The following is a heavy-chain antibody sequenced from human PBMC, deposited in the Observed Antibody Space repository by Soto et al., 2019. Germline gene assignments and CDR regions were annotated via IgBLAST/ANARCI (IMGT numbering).Heavy chain of an antibody. V-gene: IGHV3-30*18. J-gene: IGHJ5*02. D-gene: IGHD1-26*01. CDR3: AKGSIVGATQDWFDP. Sequence: QVQLVESGGGVVQPGRSLRLSCAASGFTFSSYGMYWVRQAPGKGLEWVAVISYDGSSKYYADSVKGRLTISRDNSENTLYLQMNSLRAEDTAVYYCAKGSIVGATQDWFDPWGQGTLVTVSS. CDR1: GFTFSSYG. CDR2: ISYDGSSK.